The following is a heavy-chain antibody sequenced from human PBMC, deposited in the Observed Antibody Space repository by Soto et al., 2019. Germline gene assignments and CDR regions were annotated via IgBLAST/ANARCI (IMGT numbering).Heavy chain of an antibody. Sequence: GGSLRLSCAASGFTFSSYGMHWVRQAPGKGLEWVAVISYDGSNKYYADSVKDRFTISRDNSKNTLYLQMNSLRAEDTAVYYCATTSITMIVVVTIFDYWGQGTLVTVSS. V-gene: IGHV3-30*03. D-gene: IGHD3-22*01. CDR3: ATTSITMIVVVTIFDY. CDR1: GFTFSSYG. CDR2: ISYDGSNK. J-gene: IGHJ4*02.